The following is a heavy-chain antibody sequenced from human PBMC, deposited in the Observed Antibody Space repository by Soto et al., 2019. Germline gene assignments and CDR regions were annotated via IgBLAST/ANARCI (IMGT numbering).Heavy chain of an antibody. Sequence: SETLSLTCVVYGGSFSGYYWSWIRQPPGKGLEWIGEINHSGSTNYNPSLKSRVTISVDTSKNQFSLKLSSVTAADTAVYYCARGGAGGYCSSTSCYHYYYYGMDVWGQGTTVTVSS. CDR2: INHSGST. D-gene: IGHD2-2*01. V-gene: IGHV4-34*01. CDR1: GGSFSGYY. J-gene: IGHJ6*02. CDR3: ARGGAGGYCSSTSCYHYYYYGMDV.